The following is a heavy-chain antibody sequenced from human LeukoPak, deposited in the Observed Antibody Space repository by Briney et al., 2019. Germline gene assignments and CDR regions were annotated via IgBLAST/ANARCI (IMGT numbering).Heavy chain of an antibody. CDR2: FDPEDGET. Sequence: ASVKVSXKVSGYTLTELSMHWVRQAPGKGLEWMGGFDPEDGETIYAQKFQGRVTMTEDTSTDTAYMELSSLRSEDTAVYYCATFWGTTYDKYYFDYWGQGTLVTVSS. V-gene: IGHV1-24*01. J-gene: IGHJ4*02. CDR3: ATFWGTTYDKYYFDY. CDR1: GYTLTELS. D-gene: IGHD3-16*01.